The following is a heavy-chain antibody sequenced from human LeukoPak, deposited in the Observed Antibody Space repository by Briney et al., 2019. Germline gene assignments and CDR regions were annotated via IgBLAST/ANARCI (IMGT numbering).Heavy chain of an antibody. Sequence: SVKVSCKASGGTFSSYAISWVRQAPGQGLEWMGGIIPIFGTANYAQKFQGRVTITADESTSTAYMELSSLRSEDTAVYYCARVLRELAAADTWGQGTLVTVSS. D-gene: IGHD6-13*01. CDR2: IIPIFGTA. CDR1: GGTFSSYA. J-gene: IGHJ5*02. V-gene: IGHV1-69*13. CDR3: ARVLRELAAADT.